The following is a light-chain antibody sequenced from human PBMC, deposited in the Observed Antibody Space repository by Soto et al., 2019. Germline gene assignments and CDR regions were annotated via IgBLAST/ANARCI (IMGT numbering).Light chain of an antibody. CDR3: QQYDTYSRT. CDR1: QSFSGT. CDR2: DAS. Sequence: DIQMTQSPSTLSASVGDRVTITCRASQSFSGTLAWYQQKPGRAPRLLIYDASSLERGVPSRFSGSGSGTEFTLTISSLQPDDFATYYSQQYDTYSRTFGQGTKVEI. J-gene: IGKJ1*01. V-gene: IGKV1-5*01.